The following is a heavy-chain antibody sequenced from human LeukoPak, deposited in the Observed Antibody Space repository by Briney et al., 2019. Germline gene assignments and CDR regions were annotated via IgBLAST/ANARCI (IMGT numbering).Heavy chain of an antibody. CDR2: IHHSGST. V-gene: IGHV4-30-4*01. J-gene: IGHJ4*02. D-gene: IGHD5-12*01. Sequence: SQTLSLTCTVSGGSIGSSDYYWSFIHQSPGKGLEWIGYIHHSGSTYYNPSLKSRLTISVDTSKNQFSLKLSSVTAAGTAIYYCARDRSGYDIFDYWGQGTLVTVSS. CDR1: GGSIGSSDYY. CDR3: ARDRSGYDIFDY.